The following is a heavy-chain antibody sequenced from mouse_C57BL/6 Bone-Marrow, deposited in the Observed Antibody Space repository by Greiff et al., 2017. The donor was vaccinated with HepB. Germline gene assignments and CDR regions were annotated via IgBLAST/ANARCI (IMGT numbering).Heavy chain of an antibody. D-gene: IGHD2-3*01. CDR2: ISDGGSYT. J-gene: IGHJ2*01. Sequence: EVQRVESGGGLVKPGGSLKLSCAASGFTFSSYAMSWVRQTPEKRLEWVATISDGGSYTYYPDNVKGRFTISRDNAKNNRYLQMSHLKTEDTAMYYCARDSRWLPYYFDYWGQGTTLTVSS. CDR3: ARDSRWLPYYFDY. V-gene: IGHV5-4*01. CDR1: GFTFSSYA.